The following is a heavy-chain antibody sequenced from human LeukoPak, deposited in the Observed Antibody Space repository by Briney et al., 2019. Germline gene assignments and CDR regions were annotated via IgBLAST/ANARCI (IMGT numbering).Heavy chain of an antibody. D-gene: IGHD5-18*01. Sequence: ASVKVSCKASGYTFISYGITWVRQAPAQGLEWMGWISVYNGNTNYAQKLQGRVTMTTDTSTSTAYMELRSLTSDDTAVYFCARDGYIYGSLDYWGQGTLVTVSS. CDR2: ISVYNGNT. J-gene: IGHJ4*02. V-gene: IGHV1-18*04. CDR1: GYTFISYG. CDR3: ARDGYIYGSLDY.